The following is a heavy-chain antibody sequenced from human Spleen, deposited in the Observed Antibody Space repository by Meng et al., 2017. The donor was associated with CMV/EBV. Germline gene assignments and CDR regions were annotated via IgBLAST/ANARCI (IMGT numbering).Heavy chain of an antibody. D-gene: IGHD6-6*01. CDR3: ARDKEKRGSSWPHY. CDR2: ISYDGSNK. V-gene: IGHV3-30*04. CDR1: GFTFNTYA. Sequence: SGFTFNTYATHWVRQAPGKGLEWVAVISYDGSNKYYADSVKGRFTISRDNSKNTLYLQVNSLRADDTAVYYCARDKEKRGSSWPHYWGQGTLVTVSS. J-gene: IGHJ4*02.